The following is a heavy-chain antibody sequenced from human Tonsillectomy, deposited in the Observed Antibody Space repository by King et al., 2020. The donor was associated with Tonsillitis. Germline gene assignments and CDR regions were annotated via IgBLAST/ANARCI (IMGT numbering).Heavy chain of an antibody. CDR3: AKDLAYSSPTRGGFDY. Sequence: VQLVESGGGLVQPGGSLRLSCAASGFPFSDYAMSWVRQAPGKGLEWVSGISGSGGSTYYADSVRGRFTISRDNSKNTLYLQMNSLRAEDTAVYFCAKDLAYSSPTRGGFDYWGQGTLVTVSS. CDR2: ISGSGGST. D-gene: IGHD3-10*01. V-gene: IGHV3-23*04. J-gene: IGHJ4*02. CDR1: GFPFSDYA.